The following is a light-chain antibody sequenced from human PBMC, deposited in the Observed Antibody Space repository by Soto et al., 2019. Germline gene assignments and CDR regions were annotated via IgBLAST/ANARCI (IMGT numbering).Light chain of an antibody. J-gene: IGLJ3*02. CDR3: SSYTSSSTLV. V-gene: IGLV2-14*01. CDR2: EVS. Sequence: QSALTQPASVSGSPGQSITISCTGTSSDVGGYTYVSWYQKHPGKAPKLIISEVSNRPSGVSHRFSGPKSGNTASLTLSGLQAADEADYYCSSYTSSSTLVFGGGTQLTVL. CDR1: SSDVGGYTY.